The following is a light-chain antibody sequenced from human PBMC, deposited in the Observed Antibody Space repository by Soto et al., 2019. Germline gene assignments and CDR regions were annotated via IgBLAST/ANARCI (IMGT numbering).Light chain of an antibody. CDR2: TAS. CDR3: QQYNRWPRA. Sequence: EIVLTQSPATLSLSPGERATLSCRASQSVSSYLAWYQQKPGQAPRLLMQTASSRASGVPARISGSGSGTEFTLTISSLQSEDFAVYYCQQYNRWPRAFGQGTKVDIK. V-gene: IGKV3-11*01. CDR1: QSVSSY. J-gene: IGKJ1*01.